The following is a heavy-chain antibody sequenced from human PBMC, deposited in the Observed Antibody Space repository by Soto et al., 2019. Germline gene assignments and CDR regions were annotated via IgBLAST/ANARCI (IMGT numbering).Heavy chain of an antibody. J-gene: IGHJ4*02. V-gene: IGHV4-39*01. CDR1: GGSISSSSYH. Sequence: QLQLQESGPGLVKPSETLSLTCTVSGGSISSSSYHWGWIRQPPGKGLEWIGSSYYSGTTYYNPSLKSRITISVDTSKNQFSLKLSSVTAADTAVYYCARSISVAMDFWGQGTLVTVSS. CDR3: ARSISVAMDF. CDR2: SYYSGTT. D-gene: IGHD6-19*01.